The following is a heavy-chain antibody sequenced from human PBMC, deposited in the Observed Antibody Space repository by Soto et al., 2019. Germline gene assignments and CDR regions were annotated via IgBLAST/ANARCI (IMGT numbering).Heavy chain of an antibody. V-gene: IGHV3-15*01. CDR2: IKSKTDGGTT. Sequence: EVQLVESGGGLVKPGGSLRLSCAASGFTFSNAWMSWVRQAPGKGLEWVGRIKSKTDGGTTDYAAPVKGRFTISRDDSKNTLYLQMNSLKTEDKALYYCTTEYSSGWYNSWGQETLVMVSS. CDR3: TTEYSSGWYNS. CDR1: GFTFSNAW. D-gene: IGHD6-19*01. J-gene: IGHJ4*02.